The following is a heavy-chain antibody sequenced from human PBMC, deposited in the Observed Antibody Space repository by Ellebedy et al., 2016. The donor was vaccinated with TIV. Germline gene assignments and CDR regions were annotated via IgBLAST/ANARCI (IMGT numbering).Heavy chain of an antibody. CDR1: GYTFTNFG. D-gene: IGHD4-23*01. CDR3: ARDSDYGGVTNHWYFNL. CDR2: VSPYNGNT. J-gene: IGHJ2*01. Sequence: ASVNVSCXASGYTFTNFGISWVRQAPGQGLEWMGWVSPYNGNTNYAQKFQARVTMTTDTSTSTAYMELRSLRSDDTALYFCARDSDYGGVTNHWYFNLWGRGTLVTVSS. V-gene: IGHV1-18*01.